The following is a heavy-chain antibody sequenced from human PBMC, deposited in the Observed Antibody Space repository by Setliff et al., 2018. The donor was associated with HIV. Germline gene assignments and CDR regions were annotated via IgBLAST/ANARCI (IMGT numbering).Heavy chain of an antibody. CDR1: GGSISSSSYY. D-gene: IGHD3-3*01. V-gene: IGHV4-39*01. CDR3: ARLREGYNFWSGYSYYYYYMDV. J-gene: IGHJ6*03. CDR2: IYYSGRT. Sequence: SETLSLTCTVSGGSISSSSYYWGWIRQPPGKGLEWIGSIYYSGRTYYNPSLKSRVTISVDTSKKQFSLKLSSVTAADTAVYYCARLREGYNFWSGYSYYYYYMDVWG.